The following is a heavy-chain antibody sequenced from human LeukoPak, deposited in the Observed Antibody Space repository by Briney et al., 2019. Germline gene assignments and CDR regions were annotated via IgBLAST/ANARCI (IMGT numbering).Heavy chain of an antibody. V-gene: IGHV1-18*01. D-gene: IGHD2-2*01. CDR1: GYTFTSYG. CDR2: ISAYNGNT. J-gene: IGHJ3*02. CDR3: ARDSPLYCSSTSCYAFDI. Sequence: EASVKVSCKASGYTFTSYGISWVRQAPGQGLEWMGWISAYNGNTNYAQKLQGRVTMTTDTSTSTAYMELRSLRSDDTAVYYCARDSPLYCSSTSCYAFDIWGQGTMVTVSS.